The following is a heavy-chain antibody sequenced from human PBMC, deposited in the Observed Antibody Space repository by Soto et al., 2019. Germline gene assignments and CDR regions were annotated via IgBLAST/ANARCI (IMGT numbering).Heavy chain of an antibody. CDR3: ARTYYYDSSCYIY. Sequence: TSETLSLTCTVSGGSISSGDYYWSWIRQPPGKGLEWIGYIYYSGSTYYNPSLKSRVTISVDTSKNQFSLKLSSVTAADTAVYYCARTYYYDSSCYIYWGQGTLVTVSS. CDR2: IYYSGST. CDR1: GGSISSGDYY. V-gene: IGHV4-30-4*01. D-gene: IGHD3-22*01. J-gene: IGHJ4*02.